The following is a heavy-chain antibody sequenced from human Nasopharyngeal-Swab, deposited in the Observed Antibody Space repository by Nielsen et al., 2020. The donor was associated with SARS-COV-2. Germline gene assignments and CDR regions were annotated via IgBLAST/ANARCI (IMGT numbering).Heavy chain of an antibody. Sequence: GGSLKISCAASGFTFSSYSMNWVRQAPGKGLEWVSSISSSSSYIYYADSVKGRFTISRDNAKNSLYLQMNSLRAEDTAVYYCARGPGTAMATSDYWGQGTLVNVSS. J-gene: IGHJ4*02. CDR3: ARGPGTAMATSDY. V-gene: IGHV3-21*01. CDR2: ISSSSSYI. CDR1: GFTFSSYS. D-gene: IGHD5-18*01.